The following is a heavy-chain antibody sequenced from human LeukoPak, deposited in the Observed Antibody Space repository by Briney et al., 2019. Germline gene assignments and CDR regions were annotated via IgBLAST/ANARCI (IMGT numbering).Heavy chain of an antibody. D-gene: IGHD6-13*01. CDR2: ISGSGGST. CDR3: ANHQASGYSSSWYGAQGY. V-gene: IGHV3-23*01. J-gene: IGHJ4*02. CDR1: GFTFSSYA. Sequence: GGSLRLSCAVSGFTFSSYAMIWVRQAPGKGLEWVSAISGSGGSTYYADSVKGRFTISRDNSKNTLYLQMNSLRAEDTAVYYCANHQASGYSSSWYGAQGYWGQGTLVTVSS.